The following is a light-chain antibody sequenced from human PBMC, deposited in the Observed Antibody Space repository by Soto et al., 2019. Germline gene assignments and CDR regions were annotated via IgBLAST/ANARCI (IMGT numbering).Light chain of an antibody. J-gene: IGLJ1*01. CDR1: SSDVGGYKY. CDR2: EVN. CDR3: SSYAGINNLGV. Sequence: QSVLTQPPSASGSPGQSVTISCTGTSSDVGGYKYVSWYQQHPDNAPKLMIFEVNKRPSGVPDRFSGSKSVNTASLTVSGLQAEDEADYYCSSYAGINNLGVFGTGTKLTVL. V-gene: IGLV2-8*01.